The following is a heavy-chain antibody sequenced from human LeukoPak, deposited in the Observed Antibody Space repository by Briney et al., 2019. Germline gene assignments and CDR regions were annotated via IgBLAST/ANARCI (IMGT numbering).Heavy chain of an antibody. CDR3: AKDRRSVTTVSNFDY. CDR1: GFTFSTCD. CDR2: INSRSNLI. V-gene: IGHV3-23*01. D-gene: IGHD4-17*01. Sequence: GGSLRLSCAASGFTFSTCDMHWVRQAPGKGLEWVSFINSRSNLIYYADSVKGRFTISRDNSKNTLYLQMNSLRAEDTAVYYCAKDRRSVTTVSNFDYWGQGTLVSVSS. J-gene: IGHJ4*02.